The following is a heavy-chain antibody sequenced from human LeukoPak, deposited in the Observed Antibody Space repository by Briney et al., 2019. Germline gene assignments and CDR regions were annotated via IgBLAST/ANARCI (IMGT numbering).Heavy chain of an antibody. D-gene: IGHD3-22*01. Sequence: SGPTLVKPTQTLTLTCTFSGFSLSTSGVGVGWIRQPPGKALEWLALIYWNDDKRYSPSLKIRLTITKDTSKNQVVLTMTNMDPVDTATYYCAHSEFYYDSSGYPHFDYWGQGTLVTVSS. CDR2: IYWNDDK. CDR1: GFSLSTSGVG. V-gene: IGHV2-5*01. J-gene: IGHJ4*02. CDR3: AHSEFYYDSSGYPHFDY.